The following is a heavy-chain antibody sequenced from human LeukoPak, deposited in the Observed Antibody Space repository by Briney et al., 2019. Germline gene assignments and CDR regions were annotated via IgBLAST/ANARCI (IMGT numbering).Heavy chain of an antibody. CDR3: APDPNKWLRNY. V-gene: IGHV4-59*03. Sequence: SETLSLTCTVSGGSLSGFYWSWIRQPPGKGLEWIGYVYYSGSTTYNPSLKSRVTISVDTSKNQFSLRLGSVTAADTAVYYCAPDPNKWLRNYWGQGTLVTVSS. J-gene: IGHJ4*02. CDR2: VYYSGST. D-gene: IGHD5-12*01. CDR1: GGSLSGFY.